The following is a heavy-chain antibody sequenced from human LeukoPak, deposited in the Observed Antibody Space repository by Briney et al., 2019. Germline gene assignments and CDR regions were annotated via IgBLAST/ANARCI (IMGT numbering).Heavy chain of an antibody. CDR3: AKDYWTGYYESFDY. CDR2: ISYDGSNK. J-gene: IGHJ4*02. Sequence: SGGSLRLSCAASGFTFSSYGMHWVRQAPGKGLEWVAVISYDGSNKYYADSVKGRFTIPRDNSKNTLYLQMNSLRAEDTAVFYCAKDYWTGYYESFDYWGQGTLVTVSS. V-gene: IGHV3-30*18. D-gene: IGHD3/OR15-3a*01. CDR1: GFTFSSYG.